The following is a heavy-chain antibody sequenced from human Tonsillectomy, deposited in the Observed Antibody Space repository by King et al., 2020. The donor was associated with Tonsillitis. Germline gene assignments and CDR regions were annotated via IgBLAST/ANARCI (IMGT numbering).Heavy chain of an antibody. CDR1: GFTFSIYA. V-gene: IGHV3-23*04. CDR2: ISGSGGVT. Sequence: QLVESGGGLVQPGGSLRLSCAASGFTFSIYAMSWVRQAPGKGLEWVSAISGSGGVTYYADSVKGRLTISRDNSKNTLYLQMNSLRAEDTAVYYCAKTRDYYGSGSDDAFDIWGQGTMVTVSS. J-gene: IGHJ3*02. CDR3: AKTRDYYGSGSDDAFDI. D-gene: IGHD3-10*01.